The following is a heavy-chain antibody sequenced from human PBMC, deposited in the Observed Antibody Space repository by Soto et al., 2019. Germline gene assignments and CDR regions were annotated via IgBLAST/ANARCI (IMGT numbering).Heavy chain of an antibody. J-gene: IGHJ4*02. Sequence: GGSLRLSCAASGFTFSSYWMSWVRQAPGKGLEWVANIKQDGSEKYYVDSVKGRFTISRDNAKNSLYLQMNSLRAEDTAVYYCARDYYDFWSGYYSFSYYFDYWGQGTLVTVSS. CDR2: IKQDGSEK. V-gene: IGHV3-7*01. CDR3: ARDYYDFWSGYYSFSYYFDY. CDR1: GFTFSSYW. D-gene: IGHD3-3*01.